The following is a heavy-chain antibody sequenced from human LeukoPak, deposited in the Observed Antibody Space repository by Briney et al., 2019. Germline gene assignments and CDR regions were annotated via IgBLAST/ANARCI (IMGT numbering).Heavy chain of an antibody. V-gene: IGHV3-53*01. Sequence: GGSLRLSCAASGFTVSSNYMSWVRQAPGKGLEWVSVIYSGGSTYYADSVKGRFTISRDNSRNTLFLQMNSLRAEDTAVYYCAKDAVRVGSCSSTSCYSDPVDYWGQGTLVTVSS. CDR1: GFTVSSNY. CDR3: AKDAVRVGSCSSTSCYSDPVDY. J-gene: IGHJ4*02. D-gene: IGHD2-2*01. CDR2: IYSGGST.